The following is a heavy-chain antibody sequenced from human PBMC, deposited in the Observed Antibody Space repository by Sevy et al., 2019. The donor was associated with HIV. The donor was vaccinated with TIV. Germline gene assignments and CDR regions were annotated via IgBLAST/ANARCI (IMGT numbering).Heavy chain of an antibody. J-gene: IGHJ6*02. V-gene: IGHV3-7*01. Sequence: GGSLRLSCAASGFTFSSYWMSWVRQAPGKGLEWVANIKQDGSEKYYVDSMKGRFTISTDNAKNSLYLQMNSLRAEDTAVYYCARDPGLAADYYYYGMDVWGQGTTVTVSS. CDR2: IKQDGSEK. CDR3: ARDPGLAADYYYYGMDV. CDR1: GFTFSSYW. D-gene: IGHD6-19*01.